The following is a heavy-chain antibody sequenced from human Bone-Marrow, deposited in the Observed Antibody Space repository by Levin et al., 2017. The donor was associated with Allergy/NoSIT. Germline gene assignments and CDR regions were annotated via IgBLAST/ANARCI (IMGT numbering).Heavy chain of an antibody. CDR2: IIPILGIA. D-gene: IGHD6-13*01. J-gene: IGHJ3*02. CDR1: GGTFSRSA. Sequence: GGSLRLSCKASGGTFSRSAISWVRQAPGQGLEYMGRIIPILGIANYAQRFPGRVTITADKSTSTAYMELSSLRSEDTAVYYCARDKIAAGDAFDIWGQGTLVTVSS. V-gene: IGHV1-69*04. CDR3: ARDKIAAGDAFDI.